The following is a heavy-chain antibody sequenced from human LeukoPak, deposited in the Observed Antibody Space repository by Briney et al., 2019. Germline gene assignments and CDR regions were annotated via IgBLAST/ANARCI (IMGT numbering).Heavy chain of an antibody. CDR2: ISSSSSYI. CDR1: GFTFSSYS. J-gene: IGHJ1*01. Sequence: GGSLRLSCAASGFTFSSYSMNWVRQAPGKGLEWVSSISSSSSYIYYADSVKGRFTISRDNAKNSLYLQMNSLRAEDTAVYYCARDFTLTAAGPEYFQHWGQGTLVTVSP. D-gene: IGHD6-13*01. V-gene: IGHV3-21*01. CDR3: ARDFTLTAAGPEYFQH.